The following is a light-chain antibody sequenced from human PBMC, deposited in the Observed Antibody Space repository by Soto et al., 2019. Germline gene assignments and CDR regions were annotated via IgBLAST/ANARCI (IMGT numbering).Light chain of an antibody. CDR1: QRVSSF. V-gene: IGKV3-11*01. CDR3: QQRGNSLT. CDR2: DAS. J-gene: IGKJ4*01. Sequence: EIVLTQSPATLSLSPGERATLSCRASQRVSSFLAWYQQKPDQAPRRLIYDASNRDTGIPARFSGRGSGTDLARTILSLEPEEFAVYFCQQRGNSLTFGGGTKVEIK.